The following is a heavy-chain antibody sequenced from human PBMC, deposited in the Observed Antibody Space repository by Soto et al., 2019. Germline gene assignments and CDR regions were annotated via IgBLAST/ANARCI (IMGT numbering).Heavy chain of an antibody. Sequence: GGSLRLSCAASGFTFRTYAMNWVRQAPGKGLEWISAISGSGSFTHYADSVRGRFTISRDNSQNQLYLQMNNLRGDDTAMYYCAKIPTGSGSSKFDSWRQGIQVTVSS. CDR2: ISGSGSFT. CDR3: AKIPTGSGSSKFDS. V-gene: IGHV3-23*01. CDR1: GFTFRTYA. J-gene: IGHJ5*01. D-gene: IGHD3-10*01.